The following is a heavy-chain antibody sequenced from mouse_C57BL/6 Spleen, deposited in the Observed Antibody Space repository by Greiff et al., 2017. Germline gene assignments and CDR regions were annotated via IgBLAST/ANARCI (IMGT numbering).Heavy chain of an antibody. CDR1: GFTFTDYY. CDR2: ISTKANGYTT. CDR3: ARYAHYYAMDY. Sequence: EVKLMESGGGLVQPGGSLSLSCAASGFTFTDYYMSWVRQPPGKALEWLGFISTKANGYTTEYSASVKGLFTISTDNSQSILYLQINALRAEDSATYYCARYAHYYAMDYWGQGTSVTVSS. V-gene: IGHV7-3*01. J-gene: IGHJ4*01.